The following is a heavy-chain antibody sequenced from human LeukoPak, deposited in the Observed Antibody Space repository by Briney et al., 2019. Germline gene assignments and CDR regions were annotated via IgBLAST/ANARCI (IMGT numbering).Heavy chain of an antibody. D-gene: IGHD5/OR15-5a*01. J-gene: IGHJ4*02. CDR1: GVSVTSDNW. Sequence: MPSETLSLTCSVSGVSVTSDNWWTWVRQPPEKGLEWIGEIHHGGTINYNPSLTSRVSISIDKSQNQLSLKLQSVTAADTAVYSCSTRDQSRTYVVPADYWGQGTLVTVSS. CDR2: IHHGGTI. CDR3: STRDQSRTYVVPADY. V-gene: IGHV4-4*02.